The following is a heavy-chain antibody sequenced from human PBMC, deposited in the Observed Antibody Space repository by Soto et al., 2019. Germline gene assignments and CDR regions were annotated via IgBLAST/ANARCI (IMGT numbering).Heavy chain of an antibody. CDR1: GGSISSYY. Sequence: ETLSLTCTVSGGSISSYYWSWIRQPPGKGLEWIGYIYYSGSTNYNPSLKSRVTISVDTSKNQFSLKLSSVTAADTAVYYCARHLAGGYFDYWGQGTLVTVSS. V-gene: IGHV4-59*08. J-gene: IGHJ4*02. CDR3: ARHLAGGYFDY. CDR2: IYYSGST. D-gene: IGHD2-15*01.